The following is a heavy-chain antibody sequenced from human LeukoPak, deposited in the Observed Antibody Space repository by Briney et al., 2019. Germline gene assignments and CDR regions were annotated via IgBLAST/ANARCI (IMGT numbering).Heavy chain of an antibody. CDR2: INSDGSST. Sequence: GGSLRLSCAASGFTFSSYWMHWVRQAPGKGLVWVSRINSDGSSTSYADSVKGRFTISRDNAKNTLYLQMNSLRAEDTAVYYCARVGSSGYYYFGSGYDYWGQGTLVTVSS. CDR3: ARVGSSGYYYFGSGYDY. J-gene: IGHJ4*02. D-gene: IGHD3-22*01. CDR1: GFTFSSYW. V-gene: IGHV3-74*01.